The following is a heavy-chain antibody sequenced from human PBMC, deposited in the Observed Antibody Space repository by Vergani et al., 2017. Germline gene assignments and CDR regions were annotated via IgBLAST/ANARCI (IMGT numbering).Heavy chain of an antibody. D-gene: IGHD2-15*01. CDR3: AKDELGFCGDISCLAMDV. J-gene: IGHJ6*02. Sequence: QVQLVESGGGVVQPGTSLRLSCVVSGFALNRHAMYWVRQAPGKGLEWVAFIRYDGSDKYYVDSVKGRFTISRDNSKNTLYLQVDSLRAEDTAVYYCAKDELGFCGDISCLAMDVWGQETTVSVSS. CDR2: IRYDGSDK. V-gene: IGHV3-30*02. CDR1: GFALNRHA.